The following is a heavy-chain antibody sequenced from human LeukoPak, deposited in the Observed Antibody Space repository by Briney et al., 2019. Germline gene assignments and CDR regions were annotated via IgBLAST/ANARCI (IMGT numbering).Heavy chain of an antibody. CDR1: GFTFSSYA. J-gene: IGHJ3*02. CDR3: ANYGSGDAFDI. V-gene: IGHV3-23*01. Sequence: GGSLRLSCAASGFTFSSYAMSWVRQAPGKGLEWVSAISGSGGTTYYSDSVKGRFTISRDNSKNTLYLQMNSLRAEDTAVYYCANYGSGDAFDIWGQGTMVTVSS. D-gene: IGHD3-10*01. CDR2: ISGSGGTT.